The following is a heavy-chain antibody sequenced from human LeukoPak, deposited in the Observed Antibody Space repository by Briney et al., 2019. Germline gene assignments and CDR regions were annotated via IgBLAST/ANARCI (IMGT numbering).Heavy chain of an antibody. CDR2: INPNIGAT. CDR1: GYTFTGYF. CDR3: ARSRGYDSDY. J-gene: IGHJ4*02. V-gene: IGHV1-2*02. Sequence: GASVKVSCKASGYTFTGYFMHWVRQAPGQGLEWIGWINPNIGATKYARKFQGRVTMTRDTSISTAYMEVSRLRSDDTAVYYCARSRGYDSDYWGQGTLVTVSS. D-gene: IGHD5-12*01.